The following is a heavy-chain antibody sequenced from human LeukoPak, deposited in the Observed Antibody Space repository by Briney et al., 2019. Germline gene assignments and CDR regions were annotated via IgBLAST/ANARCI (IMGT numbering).Heavy chain of an antibody. J-gene: IGHJ4*02. CDR1: GDSISGYY. CDR2: ISDSGST. V-gene: IGHV4-59*08. CDR3: ARHGGSYSFDS. D-gene: IGHD2-21*01. Sequence: PSETLSPTCTVSGDSISGYYWSWIRQPPGKGLEWIGYISDSGSTDYNPSLKSRITMSVDTSKDQFSLKLSSVTAADTAVFYCARHGGSYSFDSWGQGTLVTVSS.